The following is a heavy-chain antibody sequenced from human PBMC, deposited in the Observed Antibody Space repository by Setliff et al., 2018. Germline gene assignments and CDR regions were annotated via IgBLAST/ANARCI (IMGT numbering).Heavy chain of an antibody. CDR3: VRPGGTTVVARHFDY. V-gene: IGHV4-39*01. CDR2: ISYSGTP. J-gene: IGHJ4*01. CDR1: DDSFTSSRYY. D-gene: IGHD2-15*01. Sequence: SETLSLTCTVSDDSFTSSRYYWGWIRQAPGSGLEWIGSISYSGTPYYDASVESRVTISIDTSRNQFSLELRSVTVADTATYYCVRPGGTTVVARHFDYWGSGILVTVSS.